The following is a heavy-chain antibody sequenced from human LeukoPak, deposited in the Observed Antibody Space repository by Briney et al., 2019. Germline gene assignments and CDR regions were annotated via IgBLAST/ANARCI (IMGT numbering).Heavy chain of an antibody. CDR1: GFTFSSYS. CDR2: ISSSSSTI. CDR3: ARGLRFLEWLLSGGFDY. J-gene: IGHJ4*02. Sequence: LAGGSLRLSCAASGFTFSSYSMNWVRQAPGKGLEWVSYISSSSSTIYYADSVKGRFTISRDNAKNSLYLQMNSLRAEDTAVYYCARGLRFLEWLLSGGFDYWGQGTLVTVPS. D-gene: IGHD3-3*01. V-gene: IGHV3-48*01.